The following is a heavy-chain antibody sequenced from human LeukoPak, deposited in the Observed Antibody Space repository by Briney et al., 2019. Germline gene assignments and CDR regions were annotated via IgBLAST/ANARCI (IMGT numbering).Heavy chain of an antibody. CDR2: ISASVGRT. CDR1: GFTFSSYA. Sequence: RGSLRLSCAASGFTFSSYAMSWVRQAPGKGLEWVSAISASVGRTSYADSVKGRFTISRDNSKNTLDLQMNSLRAEDTAVYYCAKRSIVVGGTSSAYFDSWGQGTLVTVSS. V-gene: IGHV3-23*01. D-gene: IGHD3-22*01. CDR3: AKRSIVVGGTSSAYFDS. J-gene: IGHJ4*02.